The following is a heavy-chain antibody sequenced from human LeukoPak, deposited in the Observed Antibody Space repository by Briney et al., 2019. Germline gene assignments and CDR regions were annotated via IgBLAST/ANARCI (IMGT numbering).Heavy chain of an antibody. J-gene: IGHJ4*02. Sequence: GGSLRLSCAASGFTFSSYSMNWVRQAPGKGLEWVSSISSSSSYIYYADSVKGRFTISRDNAKNSLYLRMNSLRAEDTAVYYCARDAGTNYYDSSGYYDYWGQGTLVTVSS. CDR2: ISSSSSYI. CDR1: GFTFSSYS. D-gene: IGHD3-22*01. CDR3: ARDAGTNYYDSSGYYDY. V-gene: IGHV3-21*01.